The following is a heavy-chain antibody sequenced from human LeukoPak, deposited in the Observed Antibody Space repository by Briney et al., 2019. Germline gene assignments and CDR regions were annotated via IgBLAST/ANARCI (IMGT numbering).Heavy chain of an antibody. CDR3: AGDRSGWYVSY. CDR2: IRSKANSYAT. V-gene: IGHV3-73*01. CDR1: GFTFSGSA. Sequence: PGGSLRLSCAASGFTFSGSAMHWVRQASGKGLEWVGRIRSKANSYATAYAASVKGRFTISRDNAKNSLYLQMNSLRAEDTAVYYCAGDRSGWYVSYWGQGTLVTVSS. D-gene: IGHD6-19*01. J-gene: IGHJ4*02.